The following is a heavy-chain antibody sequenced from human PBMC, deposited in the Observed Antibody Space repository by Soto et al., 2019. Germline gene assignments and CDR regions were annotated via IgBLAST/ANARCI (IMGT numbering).Heavy chain of an antibody. CDR1: GFTFSTCV. CDR3: AKGLISCRWYAED. V-gene: IGHV3-23*01. Sequence: EVHLLESGGGLVQPGESLRLSCGASGFTFSTCVMTWVRQAPGKGLEWVATISPGGASFYADSVKGRFTISRDNSKNTMYLQMNTLRVEDTDVFYGAKGLISCRWYAEDWGQGTMVTVSS. J-gene: IGHJ4*02. CDR2: ISPGGAS. D-gene: IGHD6-13*01.